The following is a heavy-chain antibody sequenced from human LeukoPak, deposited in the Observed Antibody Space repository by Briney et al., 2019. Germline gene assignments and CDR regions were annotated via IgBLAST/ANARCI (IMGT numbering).Heavy chain of an antibody. J-gene: IGHJ4*02. CDR3: ARVEGRWRDLNY. V-gene: IGHV1-2*02. D-gene: IGHD5-24*01. Sequence: ASVTVSYTASGYTFTGYYMHCVRQAPGQRLERMGWINPNSGGTNYAQKFQGRVTMTRDTSISTAYMELSRLRSDDTAVYYCARVEGRWRDLNYWGQGTLVTVSS. CDR2: INPNSGGT. CDR1: GYTFTGYY.